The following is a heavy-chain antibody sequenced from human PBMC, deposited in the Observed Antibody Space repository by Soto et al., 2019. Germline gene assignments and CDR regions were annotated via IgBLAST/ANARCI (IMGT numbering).Heavy chain of an antibody. CDR3: ARETHYYDSSGYSTNWFDP. D-gene: IGHD3-22*01. CDR1: GGSISSGDYY. J-gene: IGHJ5*02. Sequence: TLSLTCTVSGGSISSGDYYWSWIRQPPGKGLEWIGYIYYSGSTYYNPSLKSRVTISVDTSKNQFSLKLSSVTAADTAVYYCARETHYYDSSGYSTNWFDPWGQGTLVTVSS. V-gene: IGHV4-30-4*01. CDR2: IYYSGST.